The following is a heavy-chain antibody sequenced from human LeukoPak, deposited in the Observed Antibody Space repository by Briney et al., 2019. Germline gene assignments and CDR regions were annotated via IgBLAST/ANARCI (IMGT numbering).Heavy chain of an antibody. CDR2: IYYSGST. Sequence: SETLSLTCTVSGGSISSYYWSWIRQPPGKGLEWIGYIYYSGSTNYNPSLKSRVTISVDTSKNQFSLKLSSVTAADTAVYYCARGLYYDSSGYGYYFDYWGQGTLVTVSS. CDR3: ARGLYYDSSGYGYYFDY. CDR1: GGSISSYY. D-gene: IGHD3-22*01. V-gene: IGHV4-59*12. J-gene: IGHJ4*02.